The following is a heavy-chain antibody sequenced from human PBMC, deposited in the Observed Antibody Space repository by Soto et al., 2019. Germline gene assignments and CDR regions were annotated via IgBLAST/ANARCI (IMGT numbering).Heavy chain of an antibody. CDR2: MNPNSGNT. CDR1: GYNFTRYD. V-gene: IGHV1-8*01. J-gene: IGHJ4*02. CDR3: ARERSGYFDY. Sequence: QVQLVQSGAEVKKPGASVKVSCKASGYNFTRYDINWVRQATGQGLEWMGWMNPNSGNTGYAQKFQGRVTMTSNTSISTAYMELSSLRSEDTAVYYSARERSGYFDYWCQGTLVTVPS. D-gene: IGHD2-15*01.